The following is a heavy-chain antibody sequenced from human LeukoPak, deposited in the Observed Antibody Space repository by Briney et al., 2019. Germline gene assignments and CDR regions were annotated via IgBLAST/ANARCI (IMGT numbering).Heavy chain of an antibody. CDR3: ARGLAVTALGY. J-gene: IGHJ4*02. Sequence: GGSLRLSCAASGFTFSSYEMNWVRQAPGKGLEWVSYISSSGSTIYYADSVKGRFTISRDNAKNSLYLQMNSLRAEDTAVYYCARGLAVTALGYWGQGTLVTVPS. V-gene: IGHV3-48*03. D-gene: IGHD2-21*02. CDR1: GFTFSSYE. CDR2: ISSSGSTI.